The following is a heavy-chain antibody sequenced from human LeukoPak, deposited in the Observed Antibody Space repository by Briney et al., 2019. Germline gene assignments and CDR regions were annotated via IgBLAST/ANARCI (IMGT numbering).Heavy chain of an antibody. Sequence: SQTLSLTCTVSGGSISSGHYYWSWIRQPPGKGLEWIGYIYYSGSTYYNPSLKSRVTISVDTSKNQFSLKLSSVTAADTAVYYCARHCSSPSCYLGYFGYWGQGTLVTVSS. CDR2: IYYSGST. CDR1: GGSISSGHYY. V-gene: IGHV4-30-4*08. D-gene: IGHD2-2*01. CDR3: ARHCSSPSCYLGYFGY. J-gene: IGHJ4*02.